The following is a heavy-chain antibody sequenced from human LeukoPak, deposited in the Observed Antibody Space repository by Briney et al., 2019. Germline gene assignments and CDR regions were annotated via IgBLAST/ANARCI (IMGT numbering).Heavy chain of an antibody. CDR1: GYSISSGYY. D-gene: IGHD3-10*01. V-gene: IGHV4-38-2*02. J-gene: IGHJ4*02. Sequence: SETLSLTCTVSGYSISSGYYWGWIRQPPGKGLEWIGSIYHSGSTYYNPSLKSRVTISVDTSKNQFSLKLSSVTAADTAVYYCASVQSGSTFLPDYWGQGTLVTVSS. CDR3: ASVQSGSTFLPDY. CDR2: IYHSGST.